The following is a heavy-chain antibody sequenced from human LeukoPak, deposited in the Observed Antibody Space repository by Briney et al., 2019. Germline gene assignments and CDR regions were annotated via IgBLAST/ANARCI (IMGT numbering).Heavy chain of an antibody. CDR2: IIPILGIA. CDR1: GGTFSSYT. V-gene: IGHV1-69*02. CDR3: ARAAYCGGDCYSDDY. J-gene: IGHJ4*02. D-gene: IGHD2-21*02. Sequence: SVKVSCKASGGTFSSYTISWVRQAPGQGLEWMGRIIPILGIANYAQKFQGRVTITADKSTSTAYMELSSLRSEDTAVYYCARAAYCGGDCYSDDYWGQGTLVTVSS.